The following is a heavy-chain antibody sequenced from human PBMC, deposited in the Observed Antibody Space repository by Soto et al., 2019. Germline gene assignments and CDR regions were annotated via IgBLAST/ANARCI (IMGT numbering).Heavy chain of an antibody. D-gene: IGHD5-18*01. CDR3: ARARYSYGNDAFDI. J-gene: IGHJ3*02. Sequence: EVQLVESGGGLVQPGGSLRLSCAASGFTFSSYWMHWVRQAPGKGLVWVSRINSDGSSTSYADSVMGRFTISRDNAKNTLYLQMNRLSAEDTAVYYCARARYSYGNDAFDIWGQGTMFTVSA. CDR1: GFTFSSYW. V-gene: IGHV3-74*01. CDR2: INSDGSST.